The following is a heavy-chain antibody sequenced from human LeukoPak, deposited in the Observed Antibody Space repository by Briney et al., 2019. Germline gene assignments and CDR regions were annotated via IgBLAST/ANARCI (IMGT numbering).Heavy chain of an antibody. Sequence: PSETLSLTCTVSGGSISSSSYYWGWIRQPPGKGLEWIGSIYYSGSTYYNPSLKSRVTISVDTSKNQFSLKLSSVTAADTAVYYCARDTIDADSSGYYNPDWGQGTLVTVSS. J-gene: IGHJ4*02. V-gene: IGHV4-39*07. CDR3: ARDTIDADSSGYYNPD. CDR2: IYYSGST. D-gene: IGHD3-22*01. CDR1: GGSISSSSYY.